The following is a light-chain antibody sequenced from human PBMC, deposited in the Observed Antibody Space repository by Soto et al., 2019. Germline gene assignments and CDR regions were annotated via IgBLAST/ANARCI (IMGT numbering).Light chain of an antibody. J-gene: IGKJ4*02. CDR3: QQYNNLPRT. CDR2: GTS. CDR1: QSVNSN. V-gene: IGKV3-15*01. Sequence: SMSVVTVSLSPGERATLSCRASQSVNSNLAWYQQKAGQAPRLLIYGTSARATGIPARFSGSGSGTDFTLTISSLQFEDFAVYYCQQYNNLPRTFGEGTKVDI.